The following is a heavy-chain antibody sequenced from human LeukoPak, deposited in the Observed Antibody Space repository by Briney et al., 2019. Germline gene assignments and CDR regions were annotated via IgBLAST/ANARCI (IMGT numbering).Heavy chain of an antibody. D-gene: IGHD5-18*01. CDR1: VFPLNRYS. V-gene: IGHV3-21*05. CDR2: ISSSSSYI. J-gene: IGHJ6*02. CDR3: ARSGYDYYYYYGMDV. Sequence: GRSLRLSCAASVFPLNRYSKNWEPHPPTRALECVSYISSSSSYIYYADSVKGRFTISRDNAKNSLYLQMNSLRAEDTAVYYCARSGYDYYYYYGMDVWGQGTTVTVSS.